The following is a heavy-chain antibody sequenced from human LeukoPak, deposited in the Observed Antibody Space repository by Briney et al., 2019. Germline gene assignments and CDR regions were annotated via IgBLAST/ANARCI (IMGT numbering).Heavy chain of an antibody. CDR2: ISGSGGST. CDR1: GFTVSSYG. D-gene: IGHD3-10*01. CDR3: AKDQLLWFGEDYNWFDP. V-gene: IGHV3-23*01. Sequence: PGGSLRLSCTASGFTVSSYGMHWVRQAPGKGLEWVSAISGSGGSTYYADSVKGRFTISRDNSKNSLYLQMNSLGAEDTALYYCAKDQLLWFGEDYNWFDPWGQGTLVTVSS. J-gene: IGHJ5*02.